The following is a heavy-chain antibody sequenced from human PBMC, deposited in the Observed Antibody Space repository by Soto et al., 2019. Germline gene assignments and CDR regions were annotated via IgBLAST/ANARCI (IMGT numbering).Heavy chain of an antibody. V-gene: IGHV4-39*01. Sequence: SETLSLTCTVSGGSISSSSYYWGWIRQPPGKGLEWIGSIYYSGSTYYNPSLKSRVTISVDTSKNQFSLKLSSVTAADTAVYYCARHPLGIMSGWYDSLHYFDYWGQGTLVTVSS. J-gene: IGHJ4*02. D-gene: IGHD6-19*01. CDR1: GGSISSSSYY. CDR2: IYYSGST. CDR3: ARHPLGIMSGWYDSLHYFDY.